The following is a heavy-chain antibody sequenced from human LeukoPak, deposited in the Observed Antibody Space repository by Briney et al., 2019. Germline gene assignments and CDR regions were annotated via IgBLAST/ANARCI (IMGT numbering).Heavy chain of an antibody. CDR1: GFTFDDYA. CDR3: ARGVDYSNYETENWFDP. D-gene: IGHD4-11*01. Sequence: PGGSLRLSCAASGFTFDDYAMHWVRQAPGKGLEWVSGISWNSGSIGYADSVKGRFTISRDNAKNSLYLQMNSLRAEDTALYYCARGVDYSNYETENWFDPWGQGTLVTVSS. J-gene: IGHJ5*02. V-gene: IGHV3-9*01. CDR2: ISWNSGSI.